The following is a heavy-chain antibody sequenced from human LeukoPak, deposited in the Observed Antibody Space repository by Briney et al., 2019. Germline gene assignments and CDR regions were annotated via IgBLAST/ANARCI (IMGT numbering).Heavy chain of an antibody. D-gene: IGHD2-2*01. CDR3: ASVSAYCSSTSCYGTYYFDY. CDR1: GGTFSSYA. Sequence: GASVKVSCKASGGTFSSYAIGWVRQAPGQGLEWMGGIIPMFDTANYAQKFQGRVTITADKSTSTAYMELSSLRSEDTAVYYCASVSAYCSSTSCYGTYYFDYWGQGTLVTVSS. J-gene: IGHJ4*02. CDR2: IIPMFDTA. V-gene: IGHV1-69*06.